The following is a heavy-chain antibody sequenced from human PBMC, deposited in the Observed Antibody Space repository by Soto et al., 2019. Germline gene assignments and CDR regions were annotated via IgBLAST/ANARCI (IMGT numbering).Heavy chain of an antibody. J-gene: IGHJ4*01. CDR3: ARVSRVTKPDY. D-gene: IGHD4-17*01. CDR1: GGSISSYY. Sequence: PSETLSLTCTVSGGSISSYYWSWIRQPPGKGLEWIGYIYYSGSTNYNPSLTGRVSITVDTSKNQVSLNLRSVTAADTAVYYCARVSRVTKPDYWGHGMLVTVSS. CDR2: IYYSGST. V-gene: IGHV4-59*01.